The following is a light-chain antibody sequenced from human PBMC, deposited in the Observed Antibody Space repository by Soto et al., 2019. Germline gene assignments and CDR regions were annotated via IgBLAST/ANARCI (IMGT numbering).Light chain of an antibody. CDR3: QQYNSYPA. Sequence: DIQMTQSPSTLSASVGDRVTITCRASQSISSWLAWYQQKPGKAPKILIYDASSLESGVPSRFSGSGSGTEFTLTISSLQPDDFATYYCQQYNSYPAFGQGTKVDI. J-gene: IGKJ1*01. V-gene: IGKV1-5*01. CDR1: QSISSW. CDR2: DAS.